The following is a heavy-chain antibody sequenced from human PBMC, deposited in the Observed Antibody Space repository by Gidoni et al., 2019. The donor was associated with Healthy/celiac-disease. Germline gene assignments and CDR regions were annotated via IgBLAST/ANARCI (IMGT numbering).Heavy chain of an antibody. Sequence: QVQLVQSGAEVKKPGSSVKVSCKASGGTFSSYAISWVRQAPGQGLEWMGGIIPIFGTANYAQKFQGRVTITADESTSTAYMELSSLRSEDTAVYYCASKTFGDCSSTSCYTGYYYYMDVWGKGTTVTVSS. D-gene: IGHD2-2*02. CDR3: ASKTFGDCSSTSCYTGYYYYMDV. V-gene: IGHV1-69*01. J-gene: IGHJ6*03. CDR1: GGTFSSYA. CDR2: IIPIFGTA.